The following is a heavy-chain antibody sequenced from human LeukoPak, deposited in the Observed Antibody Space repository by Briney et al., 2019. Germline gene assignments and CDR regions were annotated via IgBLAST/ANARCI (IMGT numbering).Heavy chain of an antibody. V-gene: IGHV4-39*07. Sequence: SETLSLTCTVSGGSISSNNYYWGWIRQPPGKGLEWIGSIYYSGGTYYNSSLKSRVTISVDTSKNQFSLKLSSVTAADTAVYYCARVRYNWNRDFDYWGQGTLVTVSS. D-gene: IGHD1-20*01. CDR1: GGSISSNNYY. J-gene: IGHJ4*02. CDR3: ARVRYNWNRDFDY. CDR2: IYYSGGT.